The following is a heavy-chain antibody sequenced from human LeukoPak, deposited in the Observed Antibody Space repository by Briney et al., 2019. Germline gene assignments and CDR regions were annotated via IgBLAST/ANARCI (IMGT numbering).Heavy chain of an antibody. D-gene: IGHD3-9*01. V-gene: IGHV3-66*03. CDR3: ARGRYFDWLLSLFDY. CDR2: IYTSGDT. CDR1: EFTVSFYY. J-gene: IGHJ4*02. Sequence: PGGSLRLSCVASEFTVSFYYMNWVRQAPGKGLEWVSIIYTSGDTYYADSVKGRFTISRDTSKNTLYLQMNSLRAEDTAVYYCARGRYFDWLLSLFDYWGQGTLVTVSS.